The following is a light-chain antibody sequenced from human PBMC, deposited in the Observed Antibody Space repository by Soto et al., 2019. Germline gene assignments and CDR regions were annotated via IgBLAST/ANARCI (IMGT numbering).Light chain of an antibody. J-gene: IGKJ1*01. CDR3: QQYNSYSWT. V-gene: IGKV1-5*01. CDR2: DAS. Sequence: DNQMTQSPSTLSASVGDRVTITCRASQSISSGLAWYQQKPGKAPKLLIYDASTLESGVPSRFSGSRSGTEFTLTISSLQPDDFATYYCQQYNSYSWTFGQGTKVDIK. CDR1: QSISSG.